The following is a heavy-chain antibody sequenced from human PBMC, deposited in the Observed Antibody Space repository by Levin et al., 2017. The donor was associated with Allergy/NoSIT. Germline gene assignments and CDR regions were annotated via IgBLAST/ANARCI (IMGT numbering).Heavy chain of an antibody. J-gene: IGHJ5*02. D-gene: IGHD3-3*01. CDR3: ARSYYDFWSNYYDP. CDR1: GYTFTNYG. CDR2: ISTYNDNR. Sequence: ASVKVSCKASGYTFTNYGIAWLRQAPGRGPEWMGWISTYNDNRNYAQKFQGRITMTIDTSTSTAYMELRRLRSDDTAVYYCARSYYDFWSNYYDPWGQGTLVTVSS. V-gene: IGHV1-18*01.